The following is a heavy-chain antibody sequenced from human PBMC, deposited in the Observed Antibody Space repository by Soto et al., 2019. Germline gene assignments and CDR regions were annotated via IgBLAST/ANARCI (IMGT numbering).Heavy chain of an antibody. J-gene: IGHJ6*02. Sequence: QVQLQESGPGLVKPSGTLSLTCAVSGGSISSSNWWSWVRQPPGKGLEWIGEIYHSGSTKYNPSLESRVTRSVATSRNQASLQVSSVPAAGTAVYSCARVSGRYYYGMDVWGQGTTVTVSS. CDR1: GGSISSSNW. CDR2: IYHSGST. V-gene: IGHV4-4*02. CDR3: ARVSGRYYYGMDV. D-gene: IGHD1-26*01.